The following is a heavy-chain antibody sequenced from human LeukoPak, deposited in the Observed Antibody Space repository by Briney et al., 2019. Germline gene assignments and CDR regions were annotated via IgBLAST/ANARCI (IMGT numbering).Heavy chain of an antibody. CDR3: ARDSHSTWYFDY. CDR2: IYSGGST. D-gene: IGHD2-21*01. V-gene: IGHV3-53*01. J-gene: IGHJ4*02. Sequence: GGSLRLSCAASGFTVNSNYMSWVRQAPGKGLEWVSVIYSGGSTYYADSVKGRFTISRDNSKNTLFLQMNSLRAEDTAVYYCARDSHSTWYFDYWGQGTLVTVSS. CDR1: GFTVNSNY.